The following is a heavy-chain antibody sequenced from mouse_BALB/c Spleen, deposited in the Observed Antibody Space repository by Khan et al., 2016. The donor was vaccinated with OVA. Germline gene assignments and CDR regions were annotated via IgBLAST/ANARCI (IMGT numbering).Heavy chain of an antibody. Sequence: VQLVESGAELAKPGASVKMSCKASGYTFTTYWMHWVKQRPGQGLEWIGYINPTSGYTDYNDKFKDRATLSADKSSSTAYMQLNSLTSEDSAVYYCTRDRIDYWGQGTTLTGSS. V-gene: IGHV1-7*01. CDR3: TRDRIDY. CDR2: INPTSGYT. J-gene: IGHJ2*01. CDR1: GYTFTTYW.